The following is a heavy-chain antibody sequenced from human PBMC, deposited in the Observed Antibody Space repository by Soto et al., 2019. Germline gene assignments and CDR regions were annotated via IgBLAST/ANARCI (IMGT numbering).Heavy chain of an antibody. J-gene: IGHJ6*02. Sequence: QVQLQQWGAGLLKPSETLSLTCAVYGGSFSGYYWSWIRQPPGKGLEWIGEINHRGSTNYNPSLKRRVTISVDTSKNQFSLKLNSVTAADTAVYYCARGSRVKIPAASGRDYYYHGLDVWGQVTAVTVSS. D-gene: IGHD6-25*01. CDR2: INHRGST. CDR3: ARGSRVKIPAASGRDYYYHGLDV. V-gene: IGHV4-34*01. CDR1: GGSFSGYY.